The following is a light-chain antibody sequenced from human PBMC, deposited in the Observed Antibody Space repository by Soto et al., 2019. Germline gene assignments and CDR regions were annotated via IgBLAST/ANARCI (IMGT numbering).Light chain of an antibody. Sequence: GHRASITCRASQSISSYLNWYQQKPGKAPKLLIYAASNLQSGVPSRFSGSGSGTDFTLTISSLQPEDFATYYCQQSYSTLYTFGQGTRLEIK. V-gene: IGKV1-39*01. J-gene: IGKJ5*01. CDR1: QSISSY. CDR2: AAS. CDR3: QQSYSTLYT.